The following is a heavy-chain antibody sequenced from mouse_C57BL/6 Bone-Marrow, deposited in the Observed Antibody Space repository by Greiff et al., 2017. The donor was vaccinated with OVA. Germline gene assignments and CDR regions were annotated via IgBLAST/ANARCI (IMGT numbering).Heavy chain of an antibody. CDR2: ISSGGSYT. V-gene: IGHV5-6*01. J-gene: IGHJ3*01. CDR3: AREGFLAY. CDR1: GFSFSSYG. Sequence: EVKLVESGGDLVKPGGSLKLSCAASGFSFSSYGMSWVRQTPDKRLEWVATISSGGSYTYYPDSVTGRFPISRDNAKNTLYLQMSSLKSEDTAMYYCAREGFLAYWGQGTLVTVSA.